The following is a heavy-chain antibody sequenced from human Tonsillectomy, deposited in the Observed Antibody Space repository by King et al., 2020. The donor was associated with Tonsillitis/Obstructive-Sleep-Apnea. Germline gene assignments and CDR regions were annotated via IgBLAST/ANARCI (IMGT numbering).Heavy chain of an antibody. Sequence: VQLVESGGGVVQPGRSLRLSCAASGFTFSSCGMHWVRQAPGKGLEWVTVISYDGSNKYYADSAKGRFTISRDNSKKTLYLQMKSLRVEDTAVYYCAKDRGDVIVPAASHGMDVWGQGTTVTVSS. J-gene: IGHJ6*02. V-gene: IGHV3-30*18. D-gene: IGHD2-2*01. CDR2: ISYDGSNK. CDR3: AKDRGDVIVPAASHGMDV. CDR1: GFTFSSCG.